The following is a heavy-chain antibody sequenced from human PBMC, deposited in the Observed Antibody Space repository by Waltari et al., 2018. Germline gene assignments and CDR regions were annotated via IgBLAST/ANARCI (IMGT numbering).Heavy chain of an antibody. CDR2: IYYSGST. Sequence: QLQLQESGPGLVKPSETLSLTCTVSGGSISSSSYYWGWLRQPPGKGLEWIGSIYYSGSTYYNPSLKSRVTISVDTSKNQFSLKLSSVTAADTAVYYCATSPGIAVAAPHWGQGTLVTVSS. V-gene: IGHV4-39*01. D-gene: IGHD6-19*01. CDR3: ATSPGIAVAAPH. J-gene: IGHJ1*01. CDR1: GGSISSSSYY.